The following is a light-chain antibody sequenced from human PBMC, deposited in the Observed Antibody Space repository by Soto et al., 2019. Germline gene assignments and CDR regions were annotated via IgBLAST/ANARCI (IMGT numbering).Light chain of an antibody. V-gene: IGKV1-39*01. Sequence: DIQMTQSPCSLSASVGDRVTITCRASQSISSYLNWYQQKPGKAPKLLIYAASSLQSGVPSRFSGSGSETDFTLTISSLQPEDFATYYCQQSYSTPITFGQGTRLEIK. CDR3: QQSYSTPIT. J-gene: IGKJ5*01. CDR2: AAS. CDR1: QSISSY.